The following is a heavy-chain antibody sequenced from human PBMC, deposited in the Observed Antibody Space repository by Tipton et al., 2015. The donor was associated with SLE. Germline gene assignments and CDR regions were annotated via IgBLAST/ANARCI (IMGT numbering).Heavy chain of an antibody. CDR3: ATRPPRGGRGDEYFDY. J-gene: IGHJ4*02. CDR1: GGSFSGYS. Sequence: TLSLTCAVYGGSFSGYSWTWIRQAPRKGLEWIGDINHSGITNYNPSLKSRVTISLDTSKSQFSLRVNSVTAADTAVYYCATRPPRGGRGDEYFDYWGPGTLVTVSS. V-gene: IGHV4-34*01. CDR2: INHSGIT. D-gene: IGHD3-16*01.